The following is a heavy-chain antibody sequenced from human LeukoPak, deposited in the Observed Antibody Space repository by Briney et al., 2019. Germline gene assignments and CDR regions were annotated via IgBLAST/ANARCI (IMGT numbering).Heavy chain of an antibody. CDR3: ARSYGHSIDY. D-gene: IGHD3-10*01. CDR2: IYSGGTT. V-gene: IGHV3-53*01. J-gene: IGHJ4*02. CDR1: GFAVSGNY. Sequence: GGSLTLSCAASGFAVSGNYMDWVRQSHGKGLEWVSIIYSGGTTYYADSVKGRFTISRDNAQNSLYLQMNNLRAEDTAVYYCARSYGHSIDYWGQGTLVTVSS.